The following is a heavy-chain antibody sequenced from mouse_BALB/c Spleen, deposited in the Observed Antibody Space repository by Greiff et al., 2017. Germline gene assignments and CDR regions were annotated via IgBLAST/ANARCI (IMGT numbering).Heavy chain of an antibody. J-gene: IGHJ2*01. CDR1: GYTFTSYW. V-gene: IGHV1-7*01. CDR2: INPSTGYT. CDR3: ARSPFDD. Sequence: VQGVESGAELAKPGASVKMSCKASGYTFTSYWMHWVKQRPGQGLEWIGYINPSTGYTEYNQKFKDKATLTADKSSSTAYMQLSSLTSEDSAVYYCARSPFDDWGQGTTRTVSS.